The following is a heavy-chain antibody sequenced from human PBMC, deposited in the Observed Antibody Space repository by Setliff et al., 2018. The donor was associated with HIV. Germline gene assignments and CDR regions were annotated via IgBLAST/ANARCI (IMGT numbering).Heavy chain of an antibody. CDR1: GFTFSDYY. D-gene: IGHD1-20*01. V-gene: IGHV3-11*04. Sequence: GGSLRLSCAASGFTFSDYYMSWIRQAPGKGLEWVSYISNSGSTIHYADSVKGRFTISRDNAKNSLYLQMTSLRVEDTAEYYCAKDQVSGRPYYYYMDVWGKGTPVTVSS. J-gene: IGHJ6*03. CDR3: AKDQVSGRPYYYYMDV. CDR2: ISNSGSTI.